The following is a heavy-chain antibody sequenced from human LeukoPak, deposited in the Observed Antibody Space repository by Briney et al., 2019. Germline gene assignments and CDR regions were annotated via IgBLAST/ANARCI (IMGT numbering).Heavy chain of an antibody. CDR1: GGSISSYY. V-gene: IGHV4-59*01. Sequence: SETLSLTCTVSGGSISSYYWSWLRQPPGKGLEWIGYIYYSGSTNYNPSLKSRVTISVDTSKNQFSLMLSSVTAADTAVYSCARGVGDIGVVVAADWFDPWGQGTLVTVSS. D-gene: IGHD2-15*01. CDR3: ARGVGDIGVVVAADWFDP. CDR2: IYYSGST. J-gene: IGHJ5*02.